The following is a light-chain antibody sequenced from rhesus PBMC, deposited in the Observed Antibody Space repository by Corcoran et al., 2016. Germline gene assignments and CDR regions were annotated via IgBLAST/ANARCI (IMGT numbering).Light chain of an antibody. CDR3: QQYSSSPLT. CDR1: QSISSW. CDR2: KAY. J-gene: IGKJ4*01. Sequence: DIQMTQSPSSLSASVGDTVTITCRASQSISSWLAWYQQKPGKAPKLLIYKAYSLQSGVPSRFSGSGYGTDFTLTISSLQSEDFATYHCQQYSSSPLTFGGGTKVELK. V-gene: IGKV1-22*01.